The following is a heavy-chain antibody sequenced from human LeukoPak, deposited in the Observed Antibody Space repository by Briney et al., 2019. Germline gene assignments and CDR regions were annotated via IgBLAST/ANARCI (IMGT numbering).Heavy chain of an antibody. V-gene: IGHV1-18*01. CDR1: GYTFISYG. D-gene: IGHD3-10*01. CDR2: ISAYNGNT. Sequence: ASVKVSCKASGYTFISYGISWVRQAPGQGLEWMGWISAYNGNTNYAQKLQGRVTMTTDTSTSTAYMELRSLRSDDTAVYYCARDFWVTRYYGSGSYSNYWGQGTLVTVSS. CDR3: ARDFWVTRYYGSGSYSNY. J-gene: IGHJ4*02.